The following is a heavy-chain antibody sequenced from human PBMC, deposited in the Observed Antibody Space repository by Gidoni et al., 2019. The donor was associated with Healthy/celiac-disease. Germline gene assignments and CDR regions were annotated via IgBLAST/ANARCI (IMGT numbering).Heavy chain of an antibody. CDR1: GYTFTGSF. J-gene: IGHJ3*02. CDR2: INPNSVGT. V-gene: IGHV1-2*02. D-gene: IGHD3-16*02. CDR3: ARVTGYDYVWGSYRYANAFDI. Sequence: QVQLVQSGAEVKKPGASVKVSCKASGYTFTGSFMHCVRQAPGQGLEWMGWINPNSVGTNYAQKFQGRATMTRDTSISTADMELSRLRSDETAVYYCARVTGYDYVWGSYRYANAFDIWGQGTMVTVSS.